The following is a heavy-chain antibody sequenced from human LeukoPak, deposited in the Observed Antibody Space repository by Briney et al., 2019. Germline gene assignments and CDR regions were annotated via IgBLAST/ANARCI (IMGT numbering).Heavy chain of an antibody. J-gene: IGHJ3*02. Sequence: SETLSLTCTVSGGSISSYYWNWIRQPPGKGLEWIGYIYYSGSTNYNPSLKSRVTISVDTSKNQFSLELTSVTAADTAVYYCARDLSQVGVVTLGASDIWGQGTTVTVSS. D-gene: IGHD3-3*01. CDR2: IYYSGST. CDR1: GGSISSYY. V-gene: IGHV4-59*01. CDR3: ARDLSQVGVVTLGASDI.